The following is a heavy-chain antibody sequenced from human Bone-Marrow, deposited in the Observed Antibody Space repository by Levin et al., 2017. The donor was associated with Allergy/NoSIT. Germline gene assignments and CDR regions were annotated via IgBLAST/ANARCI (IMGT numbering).Heavy chain of an antibody. CDR2: IYSGGST. CDR1: GFSVSSKY. CDR3: ARDISSGYYGYFDL. V-gene: IGHV3-53*01. D-gene: IGHD3-22*01. Sequence: GGSLRLSCAASGFSVSSKYMNWVRQGPGKGLEWVSVIYSGGSTYYADSVKGRFTISRDNSKNTVYLQMNNLRTEDTAIYYCARDISSGYYGYFDLWGRGTPVTVSS. J-gene: IGHJ2*01.